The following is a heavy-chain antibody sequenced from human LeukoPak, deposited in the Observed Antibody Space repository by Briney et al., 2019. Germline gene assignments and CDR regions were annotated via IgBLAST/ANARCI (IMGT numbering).Heavy chain of an antibody. D-gene: IGHD4-17*01. J-gene: IGHJ5*02. V-gene: IGHV3-21*01. CDR3: ARDMTPVTTNWFDP. CDR1: GFTFSSYR. CDR2: ISSSSSYI. Sequence: PGGSLRLSCAASGFTFSSYRMNWVRQAPGKGLGWVSSISSSSSYIYYADSVKGRFTISRDNAKNSVFLQMNSLRAEDTAVYYCARDMTPVTTNWFDPWGQGTLVTVSS.